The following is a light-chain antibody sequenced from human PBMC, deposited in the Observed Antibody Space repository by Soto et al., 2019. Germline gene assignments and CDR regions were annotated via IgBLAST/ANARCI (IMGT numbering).Light chain of an antibody. CDR2: AAS. Sequence: DIQLTQSPSFLSASVGDRVTITCRASQGISSYLAWYQQKPGKAPKLLIYAASTLQSGVPSRFSGSGSGTEFTLTISSLQPEYFATYYCQQLETFGQGTKVEIK. J-gene: IGKJ1*01. CDR3: QQLET. CDR1: QGISSY. V-gene: IGKV1-9*01.